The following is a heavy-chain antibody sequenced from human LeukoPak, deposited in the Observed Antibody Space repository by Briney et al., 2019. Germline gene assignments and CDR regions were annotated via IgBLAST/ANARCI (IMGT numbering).Heavy chain of an antibody. Sequence: SETLSLTCTVSGGSISSYYWSWIRQPPGKGLEWIGYIYYSGSTNYNPSLKSRVTISVDTSKNQFSLKLSSVTAADTAVYYCAREGTYDTTFDIRGQGTMVTVSS. CDR1: GGSISSYY. CDR3: AREGTYDTTFDI. J-gene: IGHJ3*02. D-gene: IGHD3-9*01. V-gene: IGHV4-59*12. CDR2: IYYSGST.